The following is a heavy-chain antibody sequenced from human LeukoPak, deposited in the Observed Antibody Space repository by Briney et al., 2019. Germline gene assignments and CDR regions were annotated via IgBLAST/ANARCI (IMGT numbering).Heavy chain of an antibody. V-gene: IGHV3-23*01. D-gene: IGHD3-10*01. CDR2: ISGSGGST. J-gene: IGHJ4*02. CDR3: ATEPSYYGSGNDY. Sequence: PGGSLRLSCAASGFTFSNHGMHWVRQAPGKGLEWVSAISGSGGSTYYADSVKGRFTISRDNSKNTLYLQMNSLRAEDTAVYYCATEPSYYGSGNDYWGQGTLVTVSS. CDR1: GFTFSNHG.